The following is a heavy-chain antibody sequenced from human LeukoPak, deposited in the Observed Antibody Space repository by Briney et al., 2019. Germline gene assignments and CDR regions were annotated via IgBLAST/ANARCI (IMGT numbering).Heavy chain of an antibody. CDR1: GGSISSSSYY. CDR2: IYYSGST. Sequence: SSETLSLTCTVSGGSISSSSYYWGWIRQPPGKGLEWIGSIYYSGSTYYNPSLKSRVTISVDTSKNQFSLKLGSVTAADTAVYYCARSFLEWLSLNVWGQGTTVTVSS. J-gene: IGHJ6*02. D-gene: IGHD3-3*01. CDR3: ARSFLEWLSLNV. V-gene: IGHV4-39*01.